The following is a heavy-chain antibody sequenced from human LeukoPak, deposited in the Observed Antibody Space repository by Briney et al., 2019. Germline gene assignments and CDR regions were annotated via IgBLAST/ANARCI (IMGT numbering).Heavy chain of an antibody. D-gene: IGHD3-22*01. CDR1: GGSISSGDYY. CDR3: ASIGRDYYDSSGYDYPDY. V-gene: IGHV4-30-4*08. CDR2: IYYSGST. J-gene: IGHJ4*02. Sequence: SETLSLTCTVSGGSISSGDYYWSWIRQPPGKGLEWIGYIYYSGSTYYNPSLKSRVTISVDTSKNQFSLKLSSVTAADTAVYYCASIGRDYYDSSGYDYPDYWGQGTLVTVSS.